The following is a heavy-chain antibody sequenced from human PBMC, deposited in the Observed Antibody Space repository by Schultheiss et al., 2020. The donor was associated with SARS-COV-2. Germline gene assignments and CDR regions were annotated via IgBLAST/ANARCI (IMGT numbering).Heavy chain of an antibody. Sequence: ASVKVSCKASGYTFTSYDINWVRQATGQGLEWMGWMNPNSGNTNYAQKLQGRVTMTTDTSTGTAYMELRSLRSDETAVYYCARFTTENWFDPWGQGTLVTVSS. D-gene: IGHD1-14*01. CDR1: GYTFTSYD. CDR2: MNPNSGNT. CDR3: ARFTTENWFDP. J-gene: IGHJ5*02. V-gene: IGHV1-18*01.